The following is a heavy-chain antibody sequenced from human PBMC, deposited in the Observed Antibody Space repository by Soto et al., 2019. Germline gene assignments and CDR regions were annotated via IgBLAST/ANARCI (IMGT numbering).Heavy chain of an antibody. CDR2: ISHDGGIK. CDR3: AREQDALDV. J-gene: IGHJ6*02. Sequence: QVHLVESGGGVVQAGRSLTLSCAASGFPFISYAIHWVRQAPGKGLEWVAVISHDGGIKHYADSVKGRFTISRDNSKNTLYLQMNSLRDEDTAVYYCAREQDALDVWGQGTTVTVAS. CDR1: GFPFISYA. V-gene: IGHV3-30-3*01.